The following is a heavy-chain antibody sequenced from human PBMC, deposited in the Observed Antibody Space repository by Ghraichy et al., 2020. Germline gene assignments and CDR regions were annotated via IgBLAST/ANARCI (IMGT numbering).Heavy chain of an antibody. CDR1: GGSISSGGYS. CDR3: ARAVIQLWDYFDY. J-gene: IGHJ4*02. CDR2: IYHSGST. D-gene: IGHD5-18*01. V-gene: IGHV4-30-2*01. Sequence: SETLSLTCAVSGGSISSGGYSWSWIRQPPGKGLEWIGYIYHSGSTYYNPSLKSRVTISVDRSKNQFSLKLSSVTAADTAVYYCARAVIQLWDYFDYWGQGTLVTVSS.